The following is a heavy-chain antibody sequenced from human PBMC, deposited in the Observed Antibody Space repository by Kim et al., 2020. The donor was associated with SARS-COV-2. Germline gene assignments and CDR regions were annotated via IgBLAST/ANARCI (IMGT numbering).Heavy chain of an antibody. Sequence: GGSLRLSCAASGFTFSSYGMHWVRQAPGKGLEWVAVISYDGNNKYYADSVKGRFTISRDNSKNTLSLQMNSLRAEDTAVYYCARNPGPRAMDVWGQGTTVTVSS. CDR2: ISYDGNNK. J-gene: IGHJ6*02. CDR3: ARNPGPRAMDV. CDR1: GFTFSSYG. V-gene: IGHV3-30*03.